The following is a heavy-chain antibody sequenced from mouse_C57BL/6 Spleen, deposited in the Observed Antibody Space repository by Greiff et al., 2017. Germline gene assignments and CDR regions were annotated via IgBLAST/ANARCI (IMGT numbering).Heavy chain of an antibody. CDR3: ARGLYDGYRYAMDY. V-gene: IGHV1-55*01. Sequence: QVQLKQPGAELVKPGASVKMSCKASGYTFTSYWITWVKQRPGQGLEWIGDIYPGSGSTNYNEKFKSKATLTVDTSSSTAYMQLSSLTSEDSAVYYCARGLYDGYRYAMDYWGQGASVTVSS. CDR2: IYPGSGST. D-gene: IGHD2-3*01. CDR1: GYTFTSYW. J-gene: IGHJ4*01.